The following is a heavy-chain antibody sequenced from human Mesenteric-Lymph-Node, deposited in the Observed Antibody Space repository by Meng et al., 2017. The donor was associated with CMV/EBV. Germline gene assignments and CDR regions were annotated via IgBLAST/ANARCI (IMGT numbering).Heavy chain of an antibody. CDR3: ARGSALEWDPQIDY. CDR1: GYTFTSYD. J-gene: IGHJ4*02. D-gene: IGHD3-3*01. CDR2: MNPNSGNT. Sequence: ASVQVSCKASGYTFTSYDINWVRQATGQGLEWMGWMNPNSGNTGYAQKFQGRVTITRNTSISTAYMELSSLRSEDTAVYYCARGSALEWDPQIDYWGQGTLVTVSS. V-gene: IGHV1-8*03.